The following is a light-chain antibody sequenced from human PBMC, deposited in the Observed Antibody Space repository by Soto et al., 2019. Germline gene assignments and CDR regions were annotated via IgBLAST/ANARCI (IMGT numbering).Light chain of an antibody. J-gene: IGKJ3*01. CDR2: GAS. CDR3: QQYASPPWT. Sequence: EIVLTQSPGTLSLSPGERATLSCRASQSVSSSYLAWYQQKPGQAPRLLIYGASSRATGIPDRFSGSGSGTDFTLTISRMEPEDFAVYYCQQYASPPWTFGAGNKVDIK. V-gene: IGKV3-20*01. CDR1: QSVSSSY.